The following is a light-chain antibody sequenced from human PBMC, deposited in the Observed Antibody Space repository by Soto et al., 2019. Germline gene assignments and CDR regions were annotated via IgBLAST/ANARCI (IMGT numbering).Light chain of an antibody. Sequence: QSVLTQPASVSGSPGQSITVYCTGTTKDIGVSNYVSWYQQHPGKAPRLILYDVSNRPSGVSARFSGSKSGNTASLTISGLQIEDEADYYCTSYTRSPHFVFGTGTKVTVL. J-gene: IGLJ1*01. V-gene: IGLV2-14*03. CDR3: TSYTRSPHFV. CDR1: TKDIGVSNY. CDR2: DVS.